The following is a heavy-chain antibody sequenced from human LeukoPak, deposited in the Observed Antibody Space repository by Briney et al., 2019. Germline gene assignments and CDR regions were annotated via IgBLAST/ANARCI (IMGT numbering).Heavy chain of an antibody. CDR3: ARGPGIAAAGSKSGYYYYYGMDV. V-gene: IGHV4-30-2*01. J-gene: IGHJ6*02. CDR1: GGSISSGGYS. Sequence: SQTLSLTCAVSGGSISSGGYSWSWIRQPPGKGLEWIGYIHHSGSTYYNPSLKSRVTISVDRSKNQFSLKLSSVTAADTAVYYCARGPGIAAAGSKSGYYYYYGMDVWGQGTTVTVSS. D-gene: IGHD6-13*01. CDR2: IHHSGST.